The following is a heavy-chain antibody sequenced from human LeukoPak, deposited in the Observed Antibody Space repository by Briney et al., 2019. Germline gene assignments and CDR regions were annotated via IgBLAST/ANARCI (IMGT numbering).Heavy chain of an antibody. J-gene: IGHJ4*02. CDR2: IYWNDDK. CDR3: TQSRSIWIPPDY. CDR1: GFSLSTSGVG. V-gene: IGHV2-5*01. D-gene: IGHD5-18*01. Sequence: SGPTLVKPTETLTLTCTCSGFSLSTSGVGVGWIRQPPGTALEWLALIYWNDDKRYSPSLKSRLTITKDTSRNQVVLTLTNMDLVDTATYYCTQSRSIWIPPDYWGQGTPVTVSS.